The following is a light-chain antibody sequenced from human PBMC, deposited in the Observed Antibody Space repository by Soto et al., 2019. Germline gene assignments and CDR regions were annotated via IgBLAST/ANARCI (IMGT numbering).Light chain of an antibody. J-gene: IGLJ1*01. Sequence: QSVLTQPASVSGSPGQSITISCTGTSTDIGRYNYVSWYQQHPGKAPKLMIYDVSNRPSGVSNHFSGSKSGNTASLTISGLQAEDEADYYCSSYTSSSTYVFGTGTKVTVL. V-gene: IGLV2-14*03. CDR1: STDIGRYNY. CDR2: DVS. CDR3: SSYTSSSTYV.